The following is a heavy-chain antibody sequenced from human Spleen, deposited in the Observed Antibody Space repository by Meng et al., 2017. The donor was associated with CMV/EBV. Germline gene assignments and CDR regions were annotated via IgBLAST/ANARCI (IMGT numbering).Heavy chain of an antibody. CDR1: GYSFTSYW. V-gene: IGHV5-51*01. J-gene: IGHJ4*02. Sequence: GGSLRLSCKGSGYSFTSYWIGWVRQMPGKGLEWMGIIYPGDSDTRYSPSFQGQVTISADKSISTAYLQWSSLKASDTARYYCAKAAAEPYYFDYWGQGTLVTVSS. CDR2: IYPGDSDT. D-gene: IGHD6-13*01. CDR3: AKAAAEPYYFDY.